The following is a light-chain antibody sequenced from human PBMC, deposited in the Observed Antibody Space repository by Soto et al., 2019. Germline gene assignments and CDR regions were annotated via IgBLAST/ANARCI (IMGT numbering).Light chain of an antibody. Sequence: QSVLTQPPSVSAAPGQRVTISCSGSSSNVGRNYVSWYQRLPGTAPKLLIYDNNKRPSGIPDRFSGSKSGTSAILDITGLQTGDEADYYCGTWDSSLSAVVFGGGTKLTVL. CDR1: SSNVGRNY. V-gene: IGLV1-51*01. CDR2: DNN. J-gene: IGLJ3*02. CDR3: GTWDSSLSAVV.